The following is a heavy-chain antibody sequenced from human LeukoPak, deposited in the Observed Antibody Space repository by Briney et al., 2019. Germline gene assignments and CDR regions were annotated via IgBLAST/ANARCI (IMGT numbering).Heavy chain of an antibody. V-gene: IGHV3-53*01. CDR2: IYSGGST. J-gene: IGHJ4*02. CDR3: AREDYYDSSGFDY. Sequence: PGGSLRLSCAASGFTVSSNYMSWVRQAPGKGLEWVSVIYSGGSTYYADSVKGRFTISRDNSKTTLYLRMNSLRAEDTAVYYCAREDYYDSSGFDYWGQGTLVTVSS. CDR1: GFTVSSNY. D-gene: IGHD3-22*01.